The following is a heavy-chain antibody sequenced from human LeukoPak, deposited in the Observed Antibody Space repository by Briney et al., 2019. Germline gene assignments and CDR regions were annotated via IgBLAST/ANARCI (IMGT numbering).Heavy chain of an antibody. Sequence: PSETLSLTCTVSGGSISSSSYYWGWIRQPPGKGLEWIGSIYYSGSTYYNPSLKSRVTISVDTSKNQFSLKLSSVTAADTAVYYCARQSPLRYYDSSGYWSSMVDWFDPWGQGTLVTVSS. CDR3: ARQSPLRYYDSSGYWSSMVDWFDP. CDR1: GGSISSSSYY. D-gene: IGHD3-22*01. V-gene: IGHV4-39*01. CDR2: IYYSGST. J-gene: IGHJ5*02.